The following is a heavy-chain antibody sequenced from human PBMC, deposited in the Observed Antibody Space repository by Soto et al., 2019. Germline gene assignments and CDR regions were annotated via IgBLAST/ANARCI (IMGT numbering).Heavy chain of an antibody. D-gene: IGHD6-13*01. CDR1: GYTFTSYD. CDR2: MNPNSGNT. V-gene: IGHV1-8*01. Sequence: ASVMVSCKASGYTFTSYDINWVRQATGQGLEWMGWMNPNSGNTGYAQKFQGRVTMTRNTSISTAYMELSSLRSEDTAVYYCAGGHSSSWYLYYYYYGMDVWGQGTTVTVSS. J-gene: IGHJ6*02. CDR3: AGGHSSSWYLYYYYYGMDV.